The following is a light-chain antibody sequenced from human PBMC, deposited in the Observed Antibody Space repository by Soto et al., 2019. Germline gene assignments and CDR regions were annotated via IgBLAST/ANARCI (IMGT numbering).Light chain of an antibody. CDR1: SSNIGSNS. V-gene: IGLV1-44*01. CDR3: ATWDDSLDGYF. CDR2: YNS. J-gene: IGLJ1*01. Sequence: QSVLTQSPSASGTPGQGVTISCSGRSSNIGSNSVSWYQHLPGTAPKLVIYYNSRRPSGVPDRFSGSKSGTSASLAISGLQSEDEADYYCATWDDSLDGYFFGTGTKVTVL.